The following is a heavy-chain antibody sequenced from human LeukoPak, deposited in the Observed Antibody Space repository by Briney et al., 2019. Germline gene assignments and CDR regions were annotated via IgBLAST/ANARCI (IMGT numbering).Heavy chain of an antibody. CDR2: IKQDGSER. CDR3: AKDSSGWYVDY. D-gene: IGHD6-19*01. Sequence: GGSLRVSCAASGFTFNSYWMTWVRQARGKGLEWVANIKQDGSERYYVDSVKGRFTISRDNAKNSLYLQMNSLRAEDTAVYYCAKDSSGWYVDYWGQGTLVTVSS. CDR1: GFTFNSYW. V-gene: IGHV3-7*01. J-gene: IGHJ4*02.